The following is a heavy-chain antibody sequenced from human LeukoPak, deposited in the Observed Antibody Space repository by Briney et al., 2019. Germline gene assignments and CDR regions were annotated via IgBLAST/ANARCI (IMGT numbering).Heavy chain of an antibody. V-gene: IGHV3-66*01. CDR3: ARSKGDYYDSSGYYSRGMDI. CDR2: IDSGGST. J-gene: IGHJ6*02. CDR1: GFTVSSNY. Sequence: GSLRLSCAAYGFTVSSNYMSWVRQAPGKGLEWVSVIDSGGSTYYADSVKGRFTISRDNSKNTLYLQMNSLRAEDTAVYYCARSKGDYYDSSGYYSRGMDIWGQGTTVTVSS. D-gene: IGHD3-22*01.